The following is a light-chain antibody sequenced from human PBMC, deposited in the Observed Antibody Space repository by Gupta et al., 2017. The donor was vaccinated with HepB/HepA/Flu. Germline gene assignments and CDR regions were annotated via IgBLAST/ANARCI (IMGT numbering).Light chain of an antibody. J-gene: IGLJ3*02. CDR1: SSNIGSNT. V-gene: IGLV1-44*01. CDR3: TAWDDSLKSRM. CDR2: SNS. Sequence: QSVLTQPPSASGAPGQKVTIPCSGGSSNIGSNTVQWYQQFPGTAPKLLIYSNSQRPSGVPDRFSGSKSGTSASLAISGLQSEDEADYYCTAWDDSLKSRMFGGGTKLTVL.